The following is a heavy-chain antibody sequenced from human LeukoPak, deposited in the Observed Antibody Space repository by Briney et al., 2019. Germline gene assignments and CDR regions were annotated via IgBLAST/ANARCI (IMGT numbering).Heavy chain of an antibody. D-gene: IGHD6-25*01. CDR2: ISGGGDYI. J-gene: IGHJ4*02. V-gene: IGHV3-23*01. CDR3: AKEAAAVGVGYFTH. CDR1: GLSFSNYA. Sequence: GGSLRLSCAASGLSFSNYAMNWVRQAPGKGLEWVSAISGGGDYIFYSDSVKGRFTTSRDNSKNTVFLQMNSLRAEDTAIYYCAKEAAAVGVGYFTHWGQGTLVTVSS.